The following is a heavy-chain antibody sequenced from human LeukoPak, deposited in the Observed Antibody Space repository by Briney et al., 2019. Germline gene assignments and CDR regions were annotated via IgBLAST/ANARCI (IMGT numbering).Heavy chain of an antibody. D-gene: IGHD3-22*01. J-gene: IGHJ3*02. CDR1: GYIFTNYG. Sequence: GASVKVSCKASGYIFTNYGINWVRQAPGQGLEWMGWISAYNGNTKYTQKLQDRVTMTTDTSTSTAYMELKTLRSDDTAVYYCARSGYYYGDAFDIWGQGTMVTVSS. CDR2: ISAYNGNT. V-gene: IGHV1-18*01. CDR3: ARSGYYYGDAFDI.